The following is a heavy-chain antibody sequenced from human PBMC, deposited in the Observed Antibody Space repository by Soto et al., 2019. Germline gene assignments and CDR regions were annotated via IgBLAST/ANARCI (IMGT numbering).Heavy chain of an antibody. V-gene: IGHV4-31*03. Sequence: QVQLQESGPGLVKPSQTLSLTCTVSGGSISSGGYYWSWIRQHPGKGLEWIGYIYYSGSTYSNPSLKSRVTISVDTSKIQFSLKLSSVTAADTAVYYCGRVCGGDCHHGMDVWGQGTTVTVSS. CDR1: GGSISSGGYY. D-gene: IGHD2-21*02. CDR2: IYYSGST. CDR3: GRVCGGDCHHGMDV. J-gene: IGHJ6*02.